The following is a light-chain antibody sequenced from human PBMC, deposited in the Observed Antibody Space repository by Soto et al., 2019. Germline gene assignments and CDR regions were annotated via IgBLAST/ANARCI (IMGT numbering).Light chain of an antibody. CDR1: QGITSY. CDR2: AAS. V-gene: IGKV1-27*01. Sequence: DMQMAQSPSSLSASIGDRVTITCRASQGITSYLAWYQQKPGKVPKVLIYAASTLQSGVPSRFSGSGSGTDFTLTISSLQPEDVAIYYCQKYDGPPFTFGPGTTVDIK. CDR3: QKYDGPPFT. J-gene: IGKJ3*01.